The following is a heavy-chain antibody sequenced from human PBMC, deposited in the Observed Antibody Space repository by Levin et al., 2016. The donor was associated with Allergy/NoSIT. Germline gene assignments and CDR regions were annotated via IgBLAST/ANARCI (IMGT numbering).Heavy chain of an antibody. J-gene: IGHJ4*02. CDR2: IRSKAYGGTT. CDR3: TRGPIGLWFGELFDY. CDR1: GFTFGDYA. V-gene: IGHV3-49*04. Sequence: GGSLRLSCTASGFTFGDYAMSWVRQAPGKGLEWVGFIRSKAYGGTTEYAASVKGRFTISRDDSKSIAYLQMNSLKTEDTAVYYCTRGPIGLWFGELFDYWGQGTLVTVSS. D-gene: IGHD3-10*01.